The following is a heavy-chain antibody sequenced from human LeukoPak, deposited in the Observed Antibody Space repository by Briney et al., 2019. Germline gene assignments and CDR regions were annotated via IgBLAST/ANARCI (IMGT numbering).Heavy chain of an antibody. D-gene: IGHD3-22*01. Sequence: SETLSLTCTVSGGSIRSSSYYWGWIRQPPGKGLEWIGSIYYSGSTYYNPSLKSRVTISVDTSKNQSSLKLSSVTAADTAVYYCARPRIGGYRKDAFDIWGQGTMVTVSS. CDR1: GGSIRSSSYY. CDR3: ARPRIGGYRKDAFDI. V-gene: IGHV4-39*01. J-gene: IGHJ3*02. CDR2: IYYSGST.